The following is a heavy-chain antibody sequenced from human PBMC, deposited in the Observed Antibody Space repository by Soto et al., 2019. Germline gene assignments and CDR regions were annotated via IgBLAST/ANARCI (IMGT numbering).Heavy chain of an antibody. V-gene: IGHV1-18*01. CDR3: ARDRLPGRYCSGGSCYTDWFDP. Sequence: QVQLVQSGAEVKKPGASVKVSCKASGYTFTNYGINWVRQAPGQGLEWMGWISAYNGNTNYAQKLQGRVTMTTDTSTSTAYMELRSLSSDDTAVYYCARDRLPGRYCSGGSCYTDWFDPWGQGTLVTFSS. J-gene: IGHJ5*02. D-gene: IGHD2-15*01. CDR2: ISAYNGNT. CDR1: GYTFTNYG.